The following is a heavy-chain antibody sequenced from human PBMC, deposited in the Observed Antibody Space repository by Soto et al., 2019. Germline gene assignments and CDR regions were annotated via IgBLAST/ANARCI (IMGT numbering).Heavy chain of an antibody. V-gene: IGHV3-33*01. D-gene: IGHD6-19*01. J-gene: IGHJ4*02. CDR2: IWYDGSNK. CDR1: GFTFSSYG. Sequence: QVQLVESGGGVVQPGRSLRLSCAASGFTFSSYGMHWVRQAPGKGLEWVAVIWYDGSNKYYADSVKGRFTISRDNSKNTLYMQMNRLRAEDTAVYYCARSSVAGTFFDYWGQGTLVTVSS. CDR3: ARSSVAGTFFDY.